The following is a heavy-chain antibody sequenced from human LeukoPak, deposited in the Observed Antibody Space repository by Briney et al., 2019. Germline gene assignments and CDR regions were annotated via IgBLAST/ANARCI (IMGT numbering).Heavy chain of an antibody. Sequence: GASVKVSCKASGYTFTNYYIHWVRQAPGQGLERMGRIKPNSGDTDYAQKFQGRVTMTRDTSISTAYMELSRLKFDDTAVYYCARDRDYGDYLGDYWGQGILVTVTS. CDR2: IKPNSGDT. V-gene: IGHV1-2*06. CDR1: GYTFTNYY. D-gene: IGHD4-17*01. CDR3: ARDRDYGDYLGDY. J-gene: IGHJ4*02.